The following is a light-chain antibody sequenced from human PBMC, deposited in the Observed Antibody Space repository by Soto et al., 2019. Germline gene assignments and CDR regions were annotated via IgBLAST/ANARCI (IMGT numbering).Light chain of an antibody. CDR2: SHN. CDR3: AAWDDSLNGPV. Sequence: QSVLSQPPSASGTPGQRVTLSCSGGSSNIGKNTVNWYQQLPGTAHKLLIYSHNQRPSGVPDRFSGSKSGTSASLAISGLQSEDEADYYCAAWDDSLNGPVFGGGTKLTVL. CDR1: SSNIGKNT. V-gene: IGLV1-44*01. J-gene: IGLJ2*01.